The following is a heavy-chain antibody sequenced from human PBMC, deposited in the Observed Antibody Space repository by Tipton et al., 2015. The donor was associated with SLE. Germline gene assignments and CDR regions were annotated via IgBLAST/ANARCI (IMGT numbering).Heavy chain of an antibody. CDR2: IRYDGSNK. D-gene: IGHD6-19*01. V-gene: IGHV3-30*02. J-gene: IGHJ4*02. CDR3: AKDAYSSGWYGGY. Sequence: GSLRLSCAASGFTFSSYGMHWVRQAPGKGLEWVAFIRYDGSNKYYADSVKGRFTISRDNSKNTLYLQMNSLRAEDTAVYYCAKDAYSSGWYGGYWGQGTLVTVSS. CDR1: GFTFSSYG.